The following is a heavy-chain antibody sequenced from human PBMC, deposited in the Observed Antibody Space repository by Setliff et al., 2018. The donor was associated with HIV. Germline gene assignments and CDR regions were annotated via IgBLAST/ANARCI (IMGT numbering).Heavy chain of an antibody. CDR3: ARVPRITPLRKSFDI. CDR1: GGSVSSGGYY. Sequence: SETLSLTCTVSGGSVSSGGYYWSWIRQHPGKGLDWIGNIYYIGNTDYNPSLKSRVTISIDTSKNQFSLKLSSVTAEDTAIYYCARVPRITPLRKSFDIWGQGTMVTVSS. CDR2: IYYIGNT. V-gene: IGHV4-31*03. J-gene: IGHJ3*02. D-gene: IGHD3-3*01.